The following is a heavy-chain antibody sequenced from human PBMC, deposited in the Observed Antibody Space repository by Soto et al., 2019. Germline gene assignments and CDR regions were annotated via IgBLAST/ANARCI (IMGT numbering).Heavy chain of an antibody. CDR1: GFSLSTSGMC. CDR2: IDWDDDK. J-gene: IGHJ6*02. CDR3: ARALLAGYYYYYGMDV. V-gene: IGHV2-70*01. Sequence: SGPTLVNPTQTLTLTCTFSGFSLSTSGMCVSWIRQPPGKALEWLALIDWDDDKYYSTSLKTRLTISKDTSKNQVVLTMTNMDPVDTATYYCARALLAGYYYYYGMDVWGQGTTVTVSS. D-gene: IGHD3-3*02.